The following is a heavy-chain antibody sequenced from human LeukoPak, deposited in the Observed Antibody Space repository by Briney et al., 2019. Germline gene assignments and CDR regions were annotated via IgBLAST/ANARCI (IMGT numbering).Heavy chain of an antibody. Sequence: ASVKVSCKASGYTFTSYDINWVRQATGLGLEWMEWMNPNSGNTGYAQKFQGRVTMTRNTSISTAYMELSSLRSEDTAVYYCARGNHYYGSGSSFFDYWGQGTLVTVSS. CDR1: GYTFTSYD. CDR2: MNPNSGNT. V-gene: IGHV1-8*01. D-gene: IGHD3-10*01. J-gene: IGHJ4*02. CDR3: ARGNHYYGSGSSFFDY.